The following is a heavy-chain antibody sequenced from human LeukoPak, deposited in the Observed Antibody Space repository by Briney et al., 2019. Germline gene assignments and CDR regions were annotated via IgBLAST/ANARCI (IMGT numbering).Heavy chain of an antibody. Sequence: GGSLRLSCTTSGFAFDDFAMSWVRQPAGKGLEWVGFIRRRAYGGAAEYAGSVKGRFIISRDDSKGIAYLQMNSLKTEDTAVYYCSRNGLADFDYWGQGSRVIVSP. CDR3: SRNGLADFDY. J-gene: IGHJ4*02. V-gene: IGHV3-49*04. CDR1: GFAFDDFA. CDR2: IRRRAYGGAA.